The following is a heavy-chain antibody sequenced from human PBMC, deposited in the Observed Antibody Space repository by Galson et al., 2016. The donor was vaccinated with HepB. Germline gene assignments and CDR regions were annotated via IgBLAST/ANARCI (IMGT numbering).Heavy chain of an antibody. CDR2: VNRDGGST. Sequence: SLRLSCAASGFTFSRYWMHWIRQAPGKGLVWVSRVNRDGGSTAYADLVKGRFTVTRDNAKNMMYLQMNSLRVEDTAIYYCTGSIGATAPFDYWGQGTLVTVSS. D-gene: IGHD6-13*01. CDR1: GFTFSRYW. J-gene: IGHJ4*02. V-gene: IGHV3-74*01. CDR3: TGSIGATAPFDY.